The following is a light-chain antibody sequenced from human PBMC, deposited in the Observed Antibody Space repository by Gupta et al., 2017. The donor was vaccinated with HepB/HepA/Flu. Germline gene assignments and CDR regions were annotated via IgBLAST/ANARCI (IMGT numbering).Light chain of an antibody. CDR2: GAS. CDR3: QQYYKCPPWT. CDR1: QSVSSN. J-gene: IGKJ1*01. Sequence: IVMTQSPPTLSVSAGERATLSCRTSQSVSSNLAWYQQRPGQAPRLLIYGASTRATGIPARFSGSGSGTEFTLTISSLQSEDFAVYYCQQYYKCPPWTFGQGTKVEIK. V-gene: IGKV3-15*01.